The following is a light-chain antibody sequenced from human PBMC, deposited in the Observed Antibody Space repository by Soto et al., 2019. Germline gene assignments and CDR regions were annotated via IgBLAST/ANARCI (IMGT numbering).Light chain of an antibody. CDR1: SSNIGSNY. J-gene: IGLJ1*01. CDR2: RNN. Sequence: SVPTQPPPLSGTPGQRITISCSVSSSNIGSNYVYWYQQLPGTAPELLIYRNNQRPSGVPDRFSGSKSGTSASLAISGLRSEDEADYYSAAWDDRLSGPVYGFETGTKVTVL. V-gene: IGLV1-47*01. CDR3: AAWDDRLSGPVYG.